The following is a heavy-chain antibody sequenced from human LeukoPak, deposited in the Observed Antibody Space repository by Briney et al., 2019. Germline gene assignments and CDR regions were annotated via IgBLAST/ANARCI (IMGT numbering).Heavy chain of an antibody. D-gene: IGHD3-16*02. CDR2: IIGNGRRT. J-gene: IGHJ4*02. CDR1: EFTFSSYA. Sequence: TGGSLTLSCAASEFTFSSYAMSWVRQAPGKGLEWVSTIIGNGRRTSYADSVKGRFTISRDNSKNTLYLQMNSLRAGDTAVYYCAKGGSDYIWGSYRPFEYWGQGTLVTVSS. V-gene: IGHV3-23*01. CDR3: AKGGSDYIWGSYRPFEY.